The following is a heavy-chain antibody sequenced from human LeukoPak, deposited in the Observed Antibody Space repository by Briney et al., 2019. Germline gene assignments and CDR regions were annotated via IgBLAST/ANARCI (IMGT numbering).Heavy chain of an antibody. J-gene: IGHJ6*03. D-gene: IGHD4-11*01. CDR2: IYYSGST. CDR1: GGSVSSHQ. V-gene: IGHV4-59*02. Sequence: SETLSLTCTVSGGSVSSHQWSWIRQPPGKGLEWIGYIYYSGSTNYNPSLKSRFTVSIDTSNNRFPLKLSSVTTADTAVYYCARGVLTTVSYYMDVWGKGTTVTVSS. CDR3: ARGVLTTVSYYMDV.